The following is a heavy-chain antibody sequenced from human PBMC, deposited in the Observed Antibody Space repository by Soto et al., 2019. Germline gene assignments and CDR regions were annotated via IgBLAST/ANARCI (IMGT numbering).Heavy chain of an antibody. V-gene: IGHV3-23*01. J-gene: IGHJ6*03. CDR3: ARGSEPTYYYYYYMDV. CDR1: GFTFSTYG. D-gene: IGHD1-1*01. Sequence: GGSLRLSCAASGFTFSTYGMTWVRQAPGKGLEWVSYGGSGGSTYYADSVKGRFTISRDNSKNTLYLQMSSLRSEDTAVYYCARGSEPTYYYYYYMDVWGKGTTVTVSS. CDR2: GGSGGST.